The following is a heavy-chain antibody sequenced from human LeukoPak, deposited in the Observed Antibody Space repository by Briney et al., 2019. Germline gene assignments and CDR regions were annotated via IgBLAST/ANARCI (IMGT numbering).Heavy chain of an antibody. CDR3: ARDRQRLGSGWYLGLDY. Sequence: GGSLRLPCAASGFTFSSYEMNWVRQAPGKGLEWVSYIGNSGSIIYYADSVKGRFTISRDNAKNSLYLQMNSLRADDTAVYYCARDRQRLGSGWYLGLDYWGQGTLVTVSS. J-gene: IGHJ4*02. D-gene: IGHD6-19*01. V-gene: IGHV3-48*03. CDR1: GFTFSSYE. CDR2: IGNSGSII.